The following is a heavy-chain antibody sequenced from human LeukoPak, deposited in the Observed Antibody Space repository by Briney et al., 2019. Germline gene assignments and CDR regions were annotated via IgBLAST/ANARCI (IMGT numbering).Heavy chain of an antibody. J-gene: IGHJ6*03. CDR3: ARYYYYYYMDV. Sequence: PSETLSLTCTVSGGSISSYYWSWIRQPPGKGLEWIGYIYNSGSTNYNPSLKSRVTISVDTSKNQFSLKLSSVTAADTAVYYCARYYYYYYMDVWGKGTTVTVSS. CDR2: IYNSGST. V-gene: IGHV4-59*01. CDR1: GGSISSYY.